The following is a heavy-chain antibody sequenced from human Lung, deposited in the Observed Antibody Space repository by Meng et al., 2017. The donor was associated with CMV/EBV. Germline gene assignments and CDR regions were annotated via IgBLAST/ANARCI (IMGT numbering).Heavy chain of an antibody. CDR2: ISWDGGST. V-gene: IGHV3-43D*03. CDR1: GFTFDNHA. D-gene: IGHD3-22*01. J-gene: IGHJ6*02. CDR3: AKDHDSSWRIMDV. Sequence: GESLKISCAASGFTFDNHAMHWVRQAPGKGLEWVSLISWDGGSTSYADSVKGRFTISRDNSKNSLFLQMNSLRPEDSALYYCAKDHDSSWRIMDVWGQGHXVTV.